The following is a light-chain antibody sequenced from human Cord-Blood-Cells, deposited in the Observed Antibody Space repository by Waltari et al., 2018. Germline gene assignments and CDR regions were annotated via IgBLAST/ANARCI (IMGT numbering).Light chain of an antibody. V-gene: IGLV2-14*03. CDR2: DVS. CDR3: SSYTSSSTRV. CDR1: SNDVGGYNY. J-gene: IGLJ3*02. Sequence: QSALTQPASVSGSPGQSITISCTGTSNDVGGYNYVSWYQQHPGKAPKLMIYDVSNRPSGVANRVSVSKSGNTASLSISGLQAEDEADYYCSSYTSSSTRVFGGGTKLTVL.